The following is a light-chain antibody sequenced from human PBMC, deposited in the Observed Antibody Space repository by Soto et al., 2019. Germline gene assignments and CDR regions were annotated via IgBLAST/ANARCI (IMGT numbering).Light chain of an antibody. CDR3: MQALQTPPT. CDR2: LGS. CDR1: QGLLYSDGNNY. J-gene: IGKJ1*01. V-gene: IGKV2-28*01. Sequence: DIVMTQSPLSLPVTPGEPASISCRSSQGLLYSDGNNYLDWYLQKPGPSPQLLIYLGSNRASGVPDRFSGSGAGTDFTLKINRVEAEDVGVYYCMQALQTPPTFGQGTKVEIK.